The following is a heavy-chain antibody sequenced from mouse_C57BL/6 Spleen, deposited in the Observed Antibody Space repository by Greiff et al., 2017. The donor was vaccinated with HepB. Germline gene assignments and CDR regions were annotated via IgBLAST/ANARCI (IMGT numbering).Heavy chain of an antibody. J-gene: IGHJ2*01. CDR1: GYTFTSYW. V-gene: IGHV1-55*01. CDR2: IYPGSGST. Sequence: VQLQQPGAELVKPGASVKMSCKASGYTFTSYWITWVKQRPGQGLEWIGDIYPGSGSTNYNEKFKSKATLTVDTSSSTAYMQLSSLTSEDSAVYNCARRRDGSSYFDYWGQGTTVTVSS. D-gene: IGHD1-1*01. CDR3: ARRRDGSSYFDY.